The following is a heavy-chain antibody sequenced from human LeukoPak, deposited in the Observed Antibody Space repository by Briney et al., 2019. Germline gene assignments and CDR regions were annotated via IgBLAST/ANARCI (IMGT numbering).Heavy chain of an antibody. CDR1: GGTFSSYA. CDR3: ARGRTGFEDLYYYYMDV. CDR2: IIPIFGTA. D-gene: IGHD1-1*01. J-gene: IGHJ6*03. V-gene: IGHV1-69*05. Sequence: ASVKVSCKASGGTFSSYAISWVRQAPGQGLEWMGGIIPIFGTANYAQKFQGRVTITTDESTSTAYMELSSLRSEDTAVSYCARGRTGFEDLYYYYMDVWGKGTTVTVSS.